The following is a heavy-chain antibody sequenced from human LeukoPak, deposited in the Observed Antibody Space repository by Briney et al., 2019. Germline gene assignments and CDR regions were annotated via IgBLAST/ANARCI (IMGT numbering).Heavy chain of an antibody. V-gene: IGHV1-18*04. CDR1: GYTFTNFY. D-gene: IGHD6-19*01. CDR3: ARTGSGWLDWFDP. CDR2: ISAYNGNT. Sequence: ASVKVSCKASGYTFTNFYVHWVRQAPGQGLEWMGWISAYNGNTNYAQKLQGRVTMTTDTSTSTAYMELRSLRSDDTAVYYCARTGSGWLDWFDPWGQGTLVTVSS. J-gene: IGHJ5*02.